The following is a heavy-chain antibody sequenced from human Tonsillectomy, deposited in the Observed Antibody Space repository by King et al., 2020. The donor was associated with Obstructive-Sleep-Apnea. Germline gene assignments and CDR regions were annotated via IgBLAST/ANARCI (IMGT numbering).Heavy chain of an antibody. Sequence: VQLVESGGALVEPGESLRLSCAVSGLTFKDAWMSWVRQAPGQGLEWVGRIKSKTEGGTTDYATPVKDRFTISRDDSKNALYLQMTSLKTDDTALYFCAAGKVAAYFDYWGQGTLVTVSS. D-gene: IGHD6-19*01. CDR2: IKSKTEGGTT. V-gene: IGHV3-15*02. J-gene: IGHJ4*02. CDR1: GLTFKDAW. CDR3: AAGKVAAYFDY.